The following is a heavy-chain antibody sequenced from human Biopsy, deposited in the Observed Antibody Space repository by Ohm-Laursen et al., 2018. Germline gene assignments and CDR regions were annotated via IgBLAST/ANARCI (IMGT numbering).Heavy chain of an antibody. CDR1: GVSIHVGCYY. D-gene: IGHD5-12*01. V-gene: IGHV4-31*03. Sequence: TLSLTCTVSGVSIHVGCYYWNWIRHHPGKGLEWIGNIFYSANIYHNPSLKSRVTISEDTSKNQFFLKLSSVTAADTAVYYCARLGSGDYFPTFFDFWGQGALVTVSS. J-gene: IGHJ4*02. CDR3: ARLGSGDYFPTFFDF. CDR2: IFYSANI.